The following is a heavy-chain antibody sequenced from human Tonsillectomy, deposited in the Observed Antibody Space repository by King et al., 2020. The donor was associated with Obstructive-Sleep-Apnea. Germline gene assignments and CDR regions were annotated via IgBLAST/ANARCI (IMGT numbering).Heavy chain of an antibody. CDR1: GYTFTSYG. D-gene: IGHD6-13*01. J-gene: IGHJ4*02. Sequence: VQLVESGAEVKKPGASVKVSCKASGYTFTSYGISWVRQAPGQGLEWMGWISAYTGNTNYAQKLQGRVTMTTDTSTSTAYMEPRSLRSDDTAVYYCARSPLSSSWERVFDYWGQGTLVTVSS. V-gene: IGHV1-18*04. CDR3: ARSPLSSSWERVFDY. CDR2: ISAYTGNT.